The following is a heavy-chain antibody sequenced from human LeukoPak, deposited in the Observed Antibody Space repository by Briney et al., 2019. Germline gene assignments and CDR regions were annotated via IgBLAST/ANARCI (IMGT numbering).Heavy chain of an antibody. Sequence: ASVNVSCKASGFRFTSFGVSWVRQAPGQGLEWMGWISNYFGVTHYAEKFEDRVTMTIDTSTATAYMELRSLRCDDTAIYYCARDSDYSGNGNGDWFDPWGQGTVVTVSS. V-gene: IGHV1-18*04. CDR1: GFRFTSFG. CDR3: ARDSDYSGNGNGDWFDP. J-gene: IGHJ5*02. CDR2: ISNYFGVT. D-gene: IGHD4-11*01.